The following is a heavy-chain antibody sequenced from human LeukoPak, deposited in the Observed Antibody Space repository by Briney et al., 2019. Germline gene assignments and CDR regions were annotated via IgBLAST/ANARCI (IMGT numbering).Heavy chain of an antibody. D-gene: IGHD3-10*01. CDR3: VKDWFGDF. CDR2: ISSNGDST. Sequence: PGGSLRLSCSASGFTFRTYAMHWVRQAPGKGLEYVSAISSNGDSTYYADSAKGRFTISRDNSRNTVYLQMSSLRADDTAVYYCVKDWFGDFWGQGTLVTVSS. V-gene: IGHV3-64D*06. J-gene: IGHJ4*02. CDR1: GFTFRTYA.